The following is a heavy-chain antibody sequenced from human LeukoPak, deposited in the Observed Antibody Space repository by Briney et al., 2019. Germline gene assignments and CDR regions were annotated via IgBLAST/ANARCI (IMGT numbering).Heavy chain of an antibody. CDR1: GYTFTSYY. Sequence: ASVKVSCKASGYTFTSYYVHWVRQAPGQGLEWMGITNPSGGSTSYAQKFQGRVTMTRDTSTSTVYMELSSLRSEDTAVYYCARGGSITMIVVVSSFDYWGQGTLVTVSS. D-gene: IGHD3-22*01. V-gene: IGHV1-46*01. CDR3: ARGGSITMIVVVSSFDY. J-gene: IGHJ4*02. CDR2: TNPSGGST.